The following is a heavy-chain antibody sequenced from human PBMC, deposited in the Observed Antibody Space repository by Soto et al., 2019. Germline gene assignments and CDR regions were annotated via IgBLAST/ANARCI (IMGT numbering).Heavy chain of an antibody. V-gene: IGHV3-21*01. CDR1: GFTFSSYS. D-gene: IGHD1-7*01. CDR2: IATSSIYI. CDR3: ARGITGTTVDP. Sequence: GGSLRLSCAASGFTFSSYSMNWVRRAPGKGLEWVSYIATSSIYIYYADSVKGRFTISRDNAKNPLYLQMNSLRAEDTAVYYCARGITGTTVDPWGQGTLVTVSS. J-gene: IGHJ5*02.